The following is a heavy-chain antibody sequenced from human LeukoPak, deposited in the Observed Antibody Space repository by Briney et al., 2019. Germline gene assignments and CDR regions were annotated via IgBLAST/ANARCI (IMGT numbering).Heavy chain of an antibody. CDR2: ITGSSSSK. J-gene: IGHJ3*01. CDR1: GFTFSDYD. D-gene: IGHD6-19*01. V-gene: IGHV3-48*01. Sequence: GGSLRLSCAASGFTFSDYDMNWIRQAPGTGLEWVSYITGSSSSKYYADSVKGRFTISRDSAKNSLYLQMNSLRAEDTAVYYCARPTTSGWYPHWGQGTMVTVSS. CDR3: ARPTTSGWYPH.